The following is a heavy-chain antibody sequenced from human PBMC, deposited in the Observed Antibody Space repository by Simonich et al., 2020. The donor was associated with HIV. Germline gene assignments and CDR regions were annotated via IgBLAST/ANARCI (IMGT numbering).Heavy chain of an antibody. CDR3: ARTLAARPFFDY. V-gene: IGHV1-2*02. D-gene: IGHD6-6*01. J-gene: IGHJ4*02. CDR2: IYPNNGGT. CDR1: GYTFTGYY. Sequence: QVQLVQSGTEVKKPGASVKVSCKASGYTFTGYYLHWVRQAPGQGLELMGWIYPNNGGTNYAQKVLGRVTMTRDTSISTAYMELSRLRSDDTAIYFCARTLAARPFFDYWGQGTLVTVSS.